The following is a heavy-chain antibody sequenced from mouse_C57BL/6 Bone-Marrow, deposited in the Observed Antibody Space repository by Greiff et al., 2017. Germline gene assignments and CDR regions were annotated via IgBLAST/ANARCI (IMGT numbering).Heavy chain of an antibody. V-gene: IGHV1-64*01. D-gene: IGHD4-1*02. J-gene: IGHJ3*01. CDR2: IHPNSGST. CDR3: ANWGVRFAY. Sequence: VKLMESGAELVKPGASVKLSCKASGYTFTSYWMHWVKQRPGQGLEWIGMIHPNSGSTNYNEKFKSKATLTVDKSSSTAYMQLSSRTSEDSAVYYCANWGVRFAYWGQGTLVTVSA. CDR1: GYTFTSYW.